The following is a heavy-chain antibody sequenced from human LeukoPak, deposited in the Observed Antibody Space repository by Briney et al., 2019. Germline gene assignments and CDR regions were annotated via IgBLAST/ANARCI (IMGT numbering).Heavy chain of an antibody. CDR3: ATPINTIFGEVGYYYYMDI. Sequence: SVKVSCKASGGTFSSYAISWVRQAPGQGLEWMGGIIPIFGTANYAQKFQGRDTITADKSTSTAYMELSSLRSEDTAVYYCATPINTIFGEVGYYYYMDIWGKGTTVTVSS. D-gene: IGHD3-3*01. V-gene: IGHV1-69*06. J-gene: IGHJ6*03. CDR1: GGTFSSYA. CDR2: IIPIFGTA.